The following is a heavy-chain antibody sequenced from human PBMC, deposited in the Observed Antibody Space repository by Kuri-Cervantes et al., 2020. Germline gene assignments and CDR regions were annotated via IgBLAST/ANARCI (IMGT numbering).Heavy chain of an antibody. J-gene: IGHJ4*02. V-gene: IGHV3-20*01. D-gene: IGHD1-26*01. CDR2: INWNGGST. CDR3: ARVSGSGSPY. CDR1: GFTFSNYA. Sequence: GESLKISCAASGFTFSNYAMAWVRQAPGKGLEWVSGINWNGGSTGYADSVKGRFTISRDNAKNSLYLQMNSLRAEDTALYHCARVSGSGSPYWGQGTLVTVSS.